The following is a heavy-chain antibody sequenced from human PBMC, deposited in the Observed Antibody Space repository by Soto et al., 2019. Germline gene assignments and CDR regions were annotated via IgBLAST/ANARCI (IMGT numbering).Heavy chain of an antibody. D-gene: IGHD1-1*01. CDR1: GYSISSTYW. CDR3: ARHVGVTGTRGFDY. Sequence: QVQLQESGPGLVKPSGTLSLTCDVSGYSISSTYWWSWVRPSPLEGLEWIGVIYPTTGRANYNPSLRSRVTISADSSKNQFSLNLRSVTAADTAVYYCARHVGVTGTRGFDYWGQGIPVSVSS. J-gene: IGHJ4*02. V-gene: IGHV4-4*02. CDR2: IYPTTGRA.